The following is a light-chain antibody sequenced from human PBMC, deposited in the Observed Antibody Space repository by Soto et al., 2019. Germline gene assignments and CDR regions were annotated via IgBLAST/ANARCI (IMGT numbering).Light chain of an antibody. CDR1: QGINNNF. CDR3: QQYGSSLIT. Sequence: EIVLKQSPGTLSLSPGGKATLSCKASQGINNNFFAWYQQKPGQAPRLLIYVASSRASGIPDRFSGSGSGTDFTLTISKLEPEDFAVYYCQQYGSSLITFGQGTRLEIK. CDR2: VAS. V-gene: IGKV3-20*01. J-gene: IGKJ5*01.